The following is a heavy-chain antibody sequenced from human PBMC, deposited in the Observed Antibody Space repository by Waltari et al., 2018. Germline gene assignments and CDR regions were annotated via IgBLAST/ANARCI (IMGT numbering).Heavy chain of an antibody. CDR3: ARVGVGGSTRGGIDN. D-gene: IGHD2-15*01. CDR1: GFTFSSFG. J-gene: IGHJ4*02. Sequence: EVQLVESGGGFIQTGGSLRLSCAASGFTFSSFGMTWVRQAPGTGLEWVLSITVDGVHKHYADSMMGRIAVSRDNSKNTFYLQMSSLRAEDTAVYYCARVGVGGSTRGGIDNWGQGTLVIVSS. V-gene: IGHV3-23*04. CDR2: ITVDGVHK.